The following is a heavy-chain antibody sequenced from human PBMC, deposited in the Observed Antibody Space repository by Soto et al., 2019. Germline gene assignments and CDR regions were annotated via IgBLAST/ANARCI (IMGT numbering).Heavy chain of an antibody. J-gene: IGHJ5*02. CDR2: IYYSGST. CDR3: ARHACSSTSCYVHNWFDP. Sequence: SETLSLTCTVSGGSISGSSYYWGWIRQPPGKGLEWIGSIYYSGSTYYNPSLKSRVTISVDTSKNQFSLKLSSVTAADTAVYYCARHACSSTSCYVHNWFDPWGQGTLVTVSS. CDR1: GGSISGSSYY. D-gene: IGHD2-2*01. V-gene: IGHV4-39*01.